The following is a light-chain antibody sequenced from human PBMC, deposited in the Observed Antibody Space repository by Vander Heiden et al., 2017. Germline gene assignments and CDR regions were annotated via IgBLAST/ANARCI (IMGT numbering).Light chain of an antibody. CDR1: QAIRDY. V-gene: IGKV1-9*01. J-gene: IGKJ5*01. CDR2: SAT. Sequence: IQLTQSPSSLSASVGDRVTITCRASQAIRDYLAWYQHTPGRAPKLLIYSATVLQSGVPSRFSGSGSGTDFTLTINSLQPEDFATYYCQQLDNYPVTFGQGTRLEIK. CDR3: QQLDNYPVT.